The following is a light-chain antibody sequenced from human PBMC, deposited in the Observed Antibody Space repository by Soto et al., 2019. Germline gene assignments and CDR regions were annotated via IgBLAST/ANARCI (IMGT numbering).Light chain of an antibody. CDR3: QQYNNWWT. CDR2: GAS. V-gene: IGKV3-15*01. CDR1: QSVSSN. J-gene: IGKJ1*01. Sequence: EIVITQSPATLSVSPGERATLACRASQSVSSNLAWYQQKPGQAPRLLIYGASTRATGIPARFSGSGSGTEFTLTISSLQSEDFAVYYSQQYNNWWTFGQGTKVEIK.